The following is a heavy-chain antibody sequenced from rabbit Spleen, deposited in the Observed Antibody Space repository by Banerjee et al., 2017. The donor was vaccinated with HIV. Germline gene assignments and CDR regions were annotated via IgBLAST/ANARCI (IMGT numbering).Heavy chain of an antibody. J-gene: IGHJ4*01. CDR1: GFDFSRYY. CDR3: ARDGIYGGSSYFYFNL. CDR2: IDPIFGIA. Sequence: QLKESGGGLVKPEGSLTLTCKASGFDFSRYYVSWVRQAPGKGLEWIGDIDPIFGIAVYASWVNGRFTISSHNAQNTLYLQLNSLTAADTATYFCARDGIYGGSSYFYFNLWGQGTLVTVS. V-gene: IGHV1S7*01. D-gene: IGHD8-1*01.